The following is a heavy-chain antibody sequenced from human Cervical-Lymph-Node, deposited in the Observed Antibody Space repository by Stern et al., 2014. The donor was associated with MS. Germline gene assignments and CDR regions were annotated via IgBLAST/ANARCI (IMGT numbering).Heavy chain of an antibody. CDR3: ARDGAPYSRPFDP. D-gene: IGHD5-12*01. J-gene: IGHJ5*02. V-gene: IGHV4-59*01. CDR1: GGSMTNSY. Sequence: QLQLQESGPGLVKPSETLSLTCTVSGGSMTNSYWSWIRQPPGKGLEWIGYIYYSGSTTYNPSLQSRVTISLDPSKNQFSLKLISVTAADTAVYYCARDGAPYSRPFDPWGQGTLVTVSS. CDR2: IYYSGST.